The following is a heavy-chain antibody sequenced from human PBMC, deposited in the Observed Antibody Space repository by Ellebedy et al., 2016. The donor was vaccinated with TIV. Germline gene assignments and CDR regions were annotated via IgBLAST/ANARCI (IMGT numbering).Heavy chain of an antibody. V-gene: IGHV1-3*01. J-gene: IGHJ2*01. CDR1: GYTFXPYA. D-gene: IGHD5-18*01. CDR3: ARDHLNSQWYFDL. Sequence: AASVKVSCKASGYTFXPYAMXXVRPXPGQRLEWMGWINAGNGNTKYSQKFQGRVTITRDTSASTAYMELSSLRSEDTAVYYCARDHLNSQWYFDLWGRGTLVTVSS. CDR2: INAGNGNT.